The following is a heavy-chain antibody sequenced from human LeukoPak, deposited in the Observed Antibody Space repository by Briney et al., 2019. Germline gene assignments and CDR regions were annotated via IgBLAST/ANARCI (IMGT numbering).Heavy chain of an antibody. CDR3: ARSGLNRFDY. D-gene: IGHD2-15*01. CDR2: IRGSGGST. J-gene: IGHJ4*02. V-gene: IGHV3-23*01. Sequence: GGSLRLSCAASGFTFSSYAMSWVRQAPGKGLEWVSAIRGSGGSTYYADSVKGRFTISRDNSKNTLYLQMNSLRAEDTAAYYCARSGLNRFDYWGQGTLVTVSS. CDR1: GFTFSSYA.